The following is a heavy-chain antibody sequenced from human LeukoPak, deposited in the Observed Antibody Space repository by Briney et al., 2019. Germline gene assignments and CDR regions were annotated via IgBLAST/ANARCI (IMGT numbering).Heavy chain of an antibody. CDR3: AKNTWISGTWDY. CDR2: ISGSGGST. V-gene: IGHV3-23*01. Sequence: GSLRLSCAASGFTFSSHVMSWVRQAPGKGLEWVSVISGSGGSTYYAGSVKGRFTISRDNSNNTLYLQMNNLRTEDTAVYYCAKNTWISGTWDYWGQGTLVTVSS. J-gene: IGHJ4*02. CDR1: GFTFSSHV. D-gene: IGHD1-7*01.